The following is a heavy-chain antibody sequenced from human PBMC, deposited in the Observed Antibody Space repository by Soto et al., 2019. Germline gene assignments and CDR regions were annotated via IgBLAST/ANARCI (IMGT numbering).Heavy chain of an antibody. D-gene: IGHD5-12*01. V-gene: IGHV4-31*03. CDR3: QRDGSGYASFDY. J-gene: IGHJ4*02. CDR1: GGSISSGAYY. CDR2: IYNSGST. Sequence: QVQLQESGPGLVKPSQTLSLTCTVSGGSISSGAYYWSWIRQLPGKGLEWIGYIYNSGSTYYNPSLKSRVIISVDTSKNEFSLNVISMTVADTAVYYCQRDGSGYASFDYWGQGTLVTVSS.